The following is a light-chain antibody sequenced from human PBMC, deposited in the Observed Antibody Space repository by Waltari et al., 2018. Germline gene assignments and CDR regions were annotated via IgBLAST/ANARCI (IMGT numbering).Light chain of an antibody. V-gene: IGKV3-11*01. CDR2: DAS. Sequence: EVVLTQSPATLSLSPGERATLSCRASQSVSTYLAWYQHKPGQAPRLLIYDASNRATGIPAMFSGSGSGTDFTLTIVSLEPEDFAVYYCQQRTNWQLTFGGGTKVEIK. CDR3: QQRTNWQLT. J-gene: IGKJ4*01. CDR1: QSVSTY.